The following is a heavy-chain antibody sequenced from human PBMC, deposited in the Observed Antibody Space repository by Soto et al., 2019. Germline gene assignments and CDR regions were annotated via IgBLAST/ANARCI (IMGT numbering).Heavy chain of an antibody. J-gene: IGHJ6*02. CDR3: ARARFDSWSHIYYGLDV. Sequence: SETLSLTGAVYGGSFSGYSWTWLRQPRGKGLEWIGEINHSGTTDYNPALKSRVTMSVDTSKNQFSLRVTSVTAADTAVYYCARARFDSWSHIYYGLDVWGQGTTVTVSS. D-gene: IGHD3-3*01. V-gene: IGHV4-34*01. CDR2: INHSGTT. CDR1: GGSFSGYS.